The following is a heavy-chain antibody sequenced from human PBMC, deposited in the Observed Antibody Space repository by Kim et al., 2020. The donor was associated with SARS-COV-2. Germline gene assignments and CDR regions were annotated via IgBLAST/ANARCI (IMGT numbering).Heavy chain of an antibody. V-gene: IGHV4-39*07. D-gene: IGHD3-10*01. CDR1: GGSISSSSYY. CDR2: IYYSGST. Sequence: SETLSLTCTVSGGSISSSSYYWGWIRQPPGKGLEWIGSIYYSGSTYYNPSLKSRVTISVDTSKNQFSLKLSSVTAADTAVYYCARDRARGVKDYWGQGTL. CDR3: ARDRARGVKDY. J-gene: IGHJ4*02.